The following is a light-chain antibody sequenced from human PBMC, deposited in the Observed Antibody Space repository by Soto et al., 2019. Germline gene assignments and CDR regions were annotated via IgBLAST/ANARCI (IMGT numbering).Light chain of an antibody. CDR3: QQFAASPRT. J-gene: IGKJ1*01. V-gene: IGKV3-20*01. CDR1: QSIATSQ. Sequence: EIVLTQSPGTLSLSPGERTTLFCRASQSIATSQLAWYQQKPGQAPRLLIGASTRATGIPDRFSDSGSGKDFTLTISRLEPEEFAVYYCQQFAASPRTFVQGTTVEIK. CDR2: GAS.